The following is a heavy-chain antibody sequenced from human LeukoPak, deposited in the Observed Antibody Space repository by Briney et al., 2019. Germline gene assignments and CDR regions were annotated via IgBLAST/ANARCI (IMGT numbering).Heavy chain of an antibody. Sequence: GGSLRLSCAASGFTFSSYAMSWVRQAPGKGLEWVSAISGSSGSTYYADSVKGRFTISRDNSKNTLYLQMNSLRAEDTAVYYCAKDRYYYGSGSLHWGQGTLVTVSS. V-gene: IGHV3-23*01. J-gene: IGHJ4*02. CDR3: AKDRYYYGSGSLH. D-gene: IGHD3-10*01. CDR1: GFTFSSYA. CDR2: ISGSSGST.